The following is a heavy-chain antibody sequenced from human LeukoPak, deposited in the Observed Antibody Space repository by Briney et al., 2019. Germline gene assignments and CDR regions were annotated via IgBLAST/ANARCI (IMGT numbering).Heavy chain of an antibody. V-gene: IGHV4-38-2*02. CDR3: ARQGVSGGWTTDAFDI. CDR1: GYSISSGYY. Sequence: SETLSLTCTVSGYSISSGYYWGWVRQPPGKGLEWIGGIYHSGNTYYNPSLGSRVTISVDTSKNQFSLNLSSVTAADTAVYYCARQGVSGGWTTDAFDIWGQGTMVTVSS. CDR2: IYHSGNT. J-gene: IGHJ3*02. D-gene: IGHD6-19*01.